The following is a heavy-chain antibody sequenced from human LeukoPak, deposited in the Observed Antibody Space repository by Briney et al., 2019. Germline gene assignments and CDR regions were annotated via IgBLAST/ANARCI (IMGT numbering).Heavy chain of an antibody. V-gene: IGHV3-48*02. D-gene: IGHD6-13*01. Sequence: GGSLRLSCAASGFAVSNNYMSWVRQAPGKGLEWVSYISSSSGTIYYADSVKGRFTTSRDNAKNSLYLQMNNLRDEDTAVYYCARGGSSCFDSWGQGTLVTVSS. CDR3: ARGGSSCFDS. CDR2: ISSSSGTI. CDR1: GFAVSNNY. J-gene: IGHJ4*02.